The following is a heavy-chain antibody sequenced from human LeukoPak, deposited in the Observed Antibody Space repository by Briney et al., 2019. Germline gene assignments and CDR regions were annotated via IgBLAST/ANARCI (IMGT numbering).Heavy chain of an antibody. D-gene: IGHD6-19*01. V-gene: IGHV1-2*02. CDR3: ARDGYSSGWYISYYYGMDV. CDR2: INPNSGGT. Sequence: GASVKVSCKASGYTFTGYYMHWVRQAPGQGLEWMGWINPNSGGTNYAQKFQGRVTMTRDTSISTAYMELSRPRSDDTAVYYCARDGYSSGWYISYYYGMDVWGQGTTVTVSS. CDR1: GYTFTGYY. J-gene: IGHJ6*02.